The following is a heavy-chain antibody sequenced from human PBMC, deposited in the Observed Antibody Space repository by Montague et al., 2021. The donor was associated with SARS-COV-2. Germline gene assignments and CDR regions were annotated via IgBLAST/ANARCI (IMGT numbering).Heavy chain of an antibody. Sequence: SETLSLTCTVSGGSISSSSYYWGWIRQPPGKGLEWIGGIYYSGSTYYNPSFKSRVTISVDTSKNQFSLKLSSVTAADTAVYYCASPTYYYDSSGSDAFDIWGQGTMVTVSS. J-gene: IGHJ3*02. V-gene: IGHV4-39*01. CDR1: GGSISSSSYY. CDR3: ASPTYYYDSSGSDAFDI. D-gene: IGHD3-22*01. CDR2: IYYSGST.